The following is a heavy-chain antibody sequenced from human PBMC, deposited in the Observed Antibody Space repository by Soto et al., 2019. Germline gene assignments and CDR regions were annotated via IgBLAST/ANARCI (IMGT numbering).Heavy chain of an antibody. CDR2: VYYGGAIFYSGNI. V-gene: IGHV4-39*01. CDR1: GDSSSSRKSH. Sequence: ETLSGTCIDPGDSSSSRKSHWGWTHQPPGQGLEYIGSVYYGGAIFYSGNIYYNPSLKSRVTISVDTSKDQFSLRLSSVTAADTGVYYCVRYDRINMKPYSPEGLHIWGPGTMVPVSS. J-gene: IGHJ3*02. D-gene: IGHD3-3*02. CDR3: VRYDRINMKPYSPEGLHI.